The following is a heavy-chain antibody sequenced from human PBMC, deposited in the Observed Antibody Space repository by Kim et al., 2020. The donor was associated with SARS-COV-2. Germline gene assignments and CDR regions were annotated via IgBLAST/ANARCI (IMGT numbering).Heavy chain of an antibody. D-gene: IGHD6-13*01. CDR2: VNAGNRDT. CDR1: GYTFTSYF. CDR3: ARGTGYSKFDY. J-gene: IGHJ4*02. V-gene: IGHV1-3*01. Sequence: ASVKVSCKASGYTFTSYFIHWVRQAPGQRLDWMGWVNAGNRDTKYSQKFQGRVTITRDTSANTAYMELSSLRSEDTAVYYCARGTGYSKFDYWGRGTLVTVSS.